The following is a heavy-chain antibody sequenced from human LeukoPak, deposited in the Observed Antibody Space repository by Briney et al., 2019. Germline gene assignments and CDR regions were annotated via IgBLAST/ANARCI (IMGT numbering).Heavy chain of an antibody. CDR1: GYTFTSYA. Sequence: GASVKVSCTASGYTFTSYAMNWVRQAPGQGLEWMGWINTNTGNPTYAQGFTGRFVFSLDTSVSTAYLQISSLKAEDTAVYYCARPDTYYDFWSGLPWDYYYYYGMDVWGQGTTVTVSS. D-gene: IGHD3-3*01. V-gene: IGHV7-4-1*02. J-gene: IGHJ6*02. CDR3: ARPDTYYDFWSGLPWDYYYYYGMDV. CDR2: INTNTGNP.